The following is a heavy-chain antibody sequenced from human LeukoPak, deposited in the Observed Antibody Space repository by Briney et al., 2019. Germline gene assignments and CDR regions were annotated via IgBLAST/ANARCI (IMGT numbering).Heavy chain of an antibody. CDR2: INHSGST. D-gene: IGHD3-10*01. Sequence: SETLSLTCAVYGGSFSGYYWSWLRQPPGKGLEWIGEINHSGSTNYNPSLKSRVTISVDTSKNQFSLKLSSVTAADTAVYYCARGRFAPAPVYWGQGTLVTVSS. CDR1: GGSFSGYY. J-gene: IGHJ4*02. CDR3: ARGRFAPAPVY. V-gene: IGHV4-34*01.